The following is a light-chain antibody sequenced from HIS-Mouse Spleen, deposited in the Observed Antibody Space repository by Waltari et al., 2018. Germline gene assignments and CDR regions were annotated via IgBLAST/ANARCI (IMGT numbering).Light chain of an antibody. CDR3: AAWDDSLSGPV. Sequence: QSVLTQPPSASGTPGQRVTISCSGSSSNIGSNYVYWYQQLPGTAPKLLIHRNNQRPSGVPDRFSGSKSGTSASLAISWLRSEDEADYYCAAWDDSLSGPVFGGGTKLTVL. CDR1: SSNIGSNY. J-gene: IGLJ3*02. V-gene: IGLV1-47*01. CDR2: RNN.